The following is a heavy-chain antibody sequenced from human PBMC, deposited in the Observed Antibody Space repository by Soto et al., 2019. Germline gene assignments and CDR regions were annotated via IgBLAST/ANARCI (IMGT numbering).Heavy chain of an antibody. Sequence: QVQLVQSGAEVKKPGASVKVSCKASGYTFTNYAIHWVRQAPGQRREWMGWINAGKGNTKYSQKFQGRVTITRDTSASTAYMELSSMTSEDTAAYYCARAGDDCSTTTCYVFDYWGQGTLVTVSS. J-gene: IGHJ4*02. CDR1: GYTFTNYA. CDR3: ARAGDDCSTTTCYVFDY. CDR2: INAGKGNT. D-gene: IGHD2-2*01. V-gene: IGHV1-3*01.